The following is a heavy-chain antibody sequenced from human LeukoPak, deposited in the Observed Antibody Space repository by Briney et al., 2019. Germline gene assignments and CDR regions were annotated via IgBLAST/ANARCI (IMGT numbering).Heavy chain of an antibody. Sequence: GGSLRLSCAAYGFIVSNNYMSWVRQAPGKGLEWVSVIYSGGSTYYADSVKGRFTISRDNSKNTLYLQMNSLRAEDTAVYYCARAPWFDPWGQGTLVTVSS. CDR3: ARAPWFDP. J-gene: IGHJ5*02. V-gene: IGHV3-53*01. CDR2: IYSGGST. CDR1: GFIVSNNY.